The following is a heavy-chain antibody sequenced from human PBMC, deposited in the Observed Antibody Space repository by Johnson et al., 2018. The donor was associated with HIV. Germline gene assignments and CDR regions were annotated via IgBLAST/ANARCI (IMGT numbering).Heavy chain of an antibody. D-gene: IGHD5-24*01. V-gene: IGHV3-43D*03. CDR1: GFKFHEYA. J-gene: IGHJ3*02. CDR3: TKDIGGDGKLDALDI. Sequence: VQLVESGGVVVQPGGSLRLSCAASGFKFHEYAMHWVCQAPGKGLEWVSLISWYGGTTNYADSVKGRFTISRDNNKNSLYLQMNSLRVEDTALYYCTKDIGGDGKLDALDIWGQGTMVTVSS. CDR2: ISWYGGTT.